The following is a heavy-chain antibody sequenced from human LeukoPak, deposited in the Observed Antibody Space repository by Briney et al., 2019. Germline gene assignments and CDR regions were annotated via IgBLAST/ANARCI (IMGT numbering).Heavy chain of an antibody. CDR2: ISSSGNTI. CDR3: ARDSSGWYLQPFDI. Sequence: GGSLRLSCAASGFTFSDYYMSWIRQAPGKGLEWVSYISSSGNTIYYADSVKGRFTISRDNAKNSLYLQMNSLRAEDTAVYYCARDSSGWYLQPFDIWGQGTMVTVSP. J-gene: IGHJ3*02. D-gene: IGHD6-19*01. CDR1: GFTFSDYY. V-gene: IGHV3-11*01.